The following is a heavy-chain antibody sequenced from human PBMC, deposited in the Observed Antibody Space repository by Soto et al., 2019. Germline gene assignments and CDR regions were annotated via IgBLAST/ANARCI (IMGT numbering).Heavy chain of an antibody. V-gene: IGHV1-8*01. J-gene: IGHJ4*02. CDR1: GYTFTSYD. CDR3: ARQAYCRGGSCYSLDY. Sequence: QVQLVQSGAEVKKPGASVKVSCKASGYTFTSYDINWVRQATGQGREWMGWMNPNSGNTGYAQKFQGRVTMTRNTSISTAYMELSSLRSEDTAVYYCARQAYCRGGSCYSLDYWGQGTLVTVSS. D-gene: IGHD2-15*01. CDR2: MNPNSGNT.